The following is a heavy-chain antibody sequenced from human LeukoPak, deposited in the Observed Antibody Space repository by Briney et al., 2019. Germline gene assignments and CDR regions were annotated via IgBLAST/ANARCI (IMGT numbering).Heavy chain of an antibody. Sequence: GGSLRLSCAASGFTISSYWMNWVRQAPGKGLEWVANIKQDGSEKYYVDSVKGRFTISRDNAKNSLYLQMNSLRAEDTAVYYCAREMGAYDYWGQGTLVTVSS. V-gene: IGHV3-7*01. CDR3: AREMGAYDY. CDR2: IKQDGSEK. D-gene: IGHD1-26*01. J-gene: IGHJ4*02. CDR1: GFTISSYW.